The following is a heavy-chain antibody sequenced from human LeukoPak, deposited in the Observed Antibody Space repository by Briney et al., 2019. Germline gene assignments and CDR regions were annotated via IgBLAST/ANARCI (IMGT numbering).Heavy chain of an antibody. V-gene: IGHV4-31*03. CDR2: IYYSGST. D-gene: IGHD3-3*01. J-gene: IGHJ3*02. CDR1: GGSISSGGYY. Sequence: PSQTLSLTCTVSGGSISSGGYYWSWIHQHPGKGLEWIGYIYYSGSTYYNPSLKSRVTISVDTSKNQFSLKLSSVTAADTAVYYCARVISSITIFGVVIQDAFDIWGQGTMVTVSS. CDR3: ARVISSITIFGVVIQDAFDI.